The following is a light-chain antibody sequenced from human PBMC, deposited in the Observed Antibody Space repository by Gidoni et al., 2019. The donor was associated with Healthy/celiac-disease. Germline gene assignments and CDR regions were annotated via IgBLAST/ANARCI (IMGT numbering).Light chain of an antibody. V-gene: IGKV3-20*01. CDR3: QQYDSSPLYT. Sequence: EIVLTQSPGTLSLSPGEGATLSCRASQSVSSSYLAWYQQKPGQAPRLLIYGASSRATSLPDRFSGSGSGTDFTLTISRLEPEDFAVYYCQQYDSSPLYTFGQGTKLEIK. CDR1: QSVSSSY. CDR2: GAS. J-gene: IGKJ2*01.